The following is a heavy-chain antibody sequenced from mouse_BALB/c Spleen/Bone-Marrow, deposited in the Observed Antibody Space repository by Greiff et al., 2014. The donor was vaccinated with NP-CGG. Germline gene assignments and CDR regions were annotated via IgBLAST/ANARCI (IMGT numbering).Heavy chain of an antibody. CDR1: GFTFSSYG. CDR2: ISSGGSNT. Sequence: EVKLVESGGDLVKPGGSLKLSCAASGFTFSSYGMSWGRQTPDKRLEWVATISSGGSNTYYPDSVKGRFTISRDNAKNTLYLQMSSLKSEDTAMYYCARHQRYYAMDYWGQGTSGTVSS. V-gene: IGHV5-6*01. CDR3: ARHQRYYAMDY. J-gene: IGHJ4*01.